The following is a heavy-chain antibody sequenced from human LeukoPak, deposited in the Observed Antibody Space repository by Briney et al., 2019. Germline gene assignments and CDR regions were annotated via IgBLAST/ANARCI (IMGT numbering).Heavy chain of an antibody. CDR2: ISYDGSNK. Sequence: GRSLRLSCAASGFTFSSYGMHWVRQAPGKGLEWVAVISYDGSNKYYADSVKGRFTISRDNSKNTLYLQMNSLRAEDTAVYYCATQVGFWGQGTLVTVSS. CDR1: GFTFSSYG. V-gene: IGHV3-30*03. CDR3: ATQVGF. J-gene: IGHJ4*02.